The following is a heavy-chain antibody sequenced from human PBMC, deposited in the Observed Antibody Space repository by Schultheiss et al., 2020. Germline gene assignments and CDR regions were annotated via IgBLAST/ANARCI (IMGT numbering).Heavy chain of an antibody. CDR1: GFTFSNAW. D-gene: IGHD3-22*01. J-gene: IGHJ4*02. CDR3: ARDWNYYDSS. CDR2: ISSSSTYI. Sequence: GESLKISCAASGFTFSNAWMSWVRQAPGKGLEWVSSISSSSTYIYYADSVKGRFTISRDNSKNSLYLQMNSLRDEDTAVYYCARDWNYYDSSWGQGTLVTVSS. V-gene: IGHV3-21*01.